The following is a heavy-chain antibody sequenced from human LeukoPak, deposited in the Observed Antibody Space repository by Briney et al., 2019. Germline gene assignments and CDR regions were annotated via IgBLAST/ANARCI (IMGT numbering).Heavy chain of an antibody. Sequence: GGSLRLSCAASGFTFSSYAMHWVRQAPGKGLEWVAVISYDGSIEAYADSVRGRFTVSRDKSKDTLYLQMNSLRVEDTAVYSCARDRGLISAADYFDYWGQGTLVTVSS. D-gene: IGHD6-13*01. CDR1: GFTFSSYA. CDR2: ISYDGSIE. J-gene: IGHJ4*02. V-gene: IGHV3-30*04. CDR3: ARDRGLISAADYFDY.